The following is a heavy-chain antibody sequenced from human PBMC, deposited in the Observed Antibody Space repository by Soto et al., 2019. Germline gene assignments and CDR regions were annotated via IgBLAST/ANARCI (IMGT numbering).Heavy chain of an antibody. J-gene: IGHJ3*02. CDR2: IYYSGST. CDR1: GGSLSSYY. CDR3: ANDKGPGVAFDI. Sequence: PSETLSLTCTVSGGSLSSYYWSWIRQPPGKGLEWIGYIYYSGSTNYNPSLKSRVTISVDTSKNQFSLKLSSVTAADTAVYYCANDKGPGVAFDIWGQGTMVTVSS. V-gene: IGHV4-59*12. D-gene: IGHD3-10*01.